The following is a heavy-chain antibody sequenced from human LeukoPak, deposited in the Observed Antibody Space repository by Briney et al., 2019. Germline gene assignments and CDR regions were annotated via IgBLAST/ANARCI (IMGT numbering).Heavy chain of an antibody. D-gene: IGHD3-10*01. CDR1: GFTFSSYG. V-gene: IGHV3-33*01. J-gene: IGHJ4*02. Sequence: GGSLSFSCVASGFTFSSYGIHWVRKTPGKGLEWVAVIWYDGSKKYSADSLKGRFTISRDDSKSTLYLQMNSLRAEDTAVYYCARHSGSYYRDLDYWGQGTLVTVSS. CDR2: IWYDGSKK. CDR3: ARHSGSYYRDLDY.